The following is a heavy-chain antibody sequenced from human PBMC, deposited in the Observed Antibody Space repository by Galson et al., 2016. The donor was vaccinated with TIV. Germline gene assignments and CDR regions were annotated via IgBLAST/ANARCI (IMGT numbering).Heavy chain of an antibody. Sequence: SLRLSCAASGFTFSSYGMHWVRQAPGKGLEWVAIISYDGSDKDYTDSVKGRFTISRDKSKNTPYLQMDSVRVEDTATYYCARIHRSYGMDVWGQGTTVTVSS. D-gene: IGHD5-18*01. J-gene: IGHJ6*02. CDR3: ARIHRSYGMDV. V-gene: IGHV3-33*01. CDR2: ISYDGSDK. CDR1: GFTFSSYG.